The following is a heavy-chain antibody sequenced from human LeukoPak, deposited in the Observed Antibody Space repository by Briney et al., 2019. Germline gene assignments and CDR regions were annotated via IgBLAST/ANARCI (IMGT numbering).Heavy chain of an antibody. Sequence: SETLSLTCTVSGGSISSYYWSWLRQPPGKGLEWIGYISYSGSTNYNPSLKSRVTISVDTSKNQLSLKLNSVTAADTAAYYCARYIWGSYPTFEDYWGQGSLVTVSS. V-gene: IGHV4-59*01. CDR2: ISYSGST. CDR3: ARYIWGSYPTFEDY. CDR1: GGSISSYY. J-gene: IGHJ4*02. D-gene: IGHD3-16*02.